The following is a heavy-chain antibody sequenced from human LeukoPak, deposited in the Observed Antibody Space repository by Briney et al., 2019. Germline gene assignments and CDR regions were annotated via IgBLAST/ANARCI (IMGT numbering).Heavy chain of an antibody. CDR1: GFTFSSYA. CDR3: ANYGKHDY. Sequence: GGSLRLSCAASGFTFSSYAMHWVRQAPGKGLEWVAVISYDGSNKYYADSVKGRFTISRDNSKNTLYLQMNSLRAEDTAVYYCANYGKHDYWGQGTLVTVSS. D-gene: IGHD4-17*01. V-gene: IGHV3-30*04. J-gene: IGHJ4*02. CDR2: ISYDGSNK.